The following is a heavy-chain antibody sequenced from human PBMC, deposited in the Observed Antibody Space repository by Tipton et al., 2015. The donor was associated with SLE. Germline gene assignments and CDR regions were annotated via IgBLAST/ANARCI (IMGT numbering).Heavy chain of an antibody. CDR3: ARVSGGIAYMDV. D-gene: IGHD6-13*01. V-gene: IGHV4-39*07. CDR1: GGSVSSTTYA. CDR2: THFSGRT. J-gene: IGHJ6*03. Sequence: TLSLTCTVSGGSVSSTTYAWGWIRQPPGKGLEWIGNTHFSGRTYYIPSLKSRVTISVDTSKNQFSLTLRSVTAADTAGYYCARVSGGIAYMDVWGKGTTVTFSS.